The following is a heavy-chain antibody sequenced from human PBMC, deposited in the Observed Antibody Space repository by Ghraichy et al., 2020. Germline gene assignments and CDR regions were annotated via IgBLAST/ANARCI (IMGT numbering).Heavy chain of an antibody. V-gene: IGHV4-31*03. J-gene: IGHJ6*03. CDR1: GASINSVGSY. Sequence: SETLSLTCIVSGASINSVGSYWTWVRRDPGTGLEWIGYINYRGSTYYSPSLKSRLSISLDTSVNHFSLGLGSVTAADTATYFGERAPTVTKRYYYKDVWGKGTTVIVS. CDR3: ERAPTVTKRYYYKDV. CDR2: INYRGST. D-gene: IGHD4-11*01.